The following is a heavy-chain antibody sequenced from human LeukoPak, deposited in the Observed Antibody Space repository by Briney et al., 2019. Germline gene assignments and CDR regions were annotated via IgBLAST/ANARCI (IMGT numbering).Heavy chain of an antibody. CDR2: ISSSSSYI. CDR1: GFTFSSYS. V-gene: IGHV3-21*01. CDR3: ARDASQWELLFDY. Sequence: GGSLRLSCAAYGFTFSSYSMNWVRQAPGKGLEWVSSISSSSSYIYYADSVKGRFTISRDNAKNSLYLQMNSLRAEDTAVYYCARDASQWELLFDYWGQGTLVTVSS. J-gene: IGHJ4*02. D-gene: IGHD1-26*01.